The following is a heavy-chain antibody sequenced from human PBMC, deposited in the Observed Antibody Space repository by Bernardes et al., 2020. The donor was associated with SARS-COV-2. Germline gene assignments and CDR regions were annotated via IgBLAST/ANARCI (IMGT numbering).Heavy chain of an antibody. D-gene: IGHD6-6*01. CDR3: ARESIAARRGFDP. J-gene: IGHJ5*02. Sequence: GGSLRLSCTASGFTFRSSSMNWVRQAPGPGLAWVSYISSSSIATDYADSVKGRFTISRDYAKNSLYLQMNSLRDEDTAVYYCARESIAARRGFDPWGQGTLVTVSS. CDR2: ISSSSIAT. V-gene: IGHV3-48*02. CDR1: GFTFRSSS.